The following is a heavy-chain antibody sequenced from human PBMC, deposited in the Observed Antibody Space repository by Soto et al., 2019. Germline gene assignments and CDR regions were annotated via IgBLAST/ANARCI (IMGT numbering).Heavy chain of an antibody. V-gene: IGHV3-21*01. CDR2: ISSSSSST. Sequence: GGSLRLSCAASGFSFSSYSMTWVRQAPGMGLEWVSSISSSSSSTYHADSLKGRFTISRDNAKNSLYLQMNSLRAEDTAVYYCARISLAVAGPLPDYWGQGTLVTVSS. CDR1: GFSFSSYS. J-gene: IGHJ4*02. D-gene: IGHD6-19*01. CDR3: ARISLAVAGPLPDY.